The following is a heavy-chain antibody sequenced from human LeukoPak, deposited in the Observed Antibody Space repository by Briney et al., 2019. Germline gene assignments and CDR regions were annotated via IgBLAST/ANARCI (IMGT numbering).Heavy chain of an antibody. CDR3: ARSGEWELLLGYYYYGMDV. CDR1: GGSISSYY. D-gene: IGHD1-26*01. CDR2: IYYSGST. Sequence: SETLSLTCTVSGGSISSYYWSWIRQPPGKGLEWIGYIYYSGSTNYNPSLKSRVTISVDTSKNQFSLKLSSVTAADTAVYYCARSGEWELLLGYYYYGMDVWGQGTTVTVSS. J-gene: IGHJ6*02. V-gene: IGHV4-59*08.